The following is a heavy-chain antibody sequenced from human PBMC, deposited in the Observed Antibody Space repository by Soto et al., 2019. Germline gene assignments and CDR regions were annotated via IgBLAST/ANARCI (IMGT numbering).Heavy chain of an antibody. CDR1: GFTVSNNY. CDR3: AGRRGGGGY. D-gene: IGHD3-10*01. CDR2: IYSGDYT. J-gene: IGHJ4*02. V-gene: IGHV3-53*01. Sequence: EVQLVESGGGLIQPGGSLRLSCAVSGFTVSNNYMSWVRQAPGKGLEGVSVIYSGDYTAYGDSVKGRFTISRDNSKNTIYIQKKTRGAEATAVYYGAGRRGGGGYWGQGTLVTVSS.